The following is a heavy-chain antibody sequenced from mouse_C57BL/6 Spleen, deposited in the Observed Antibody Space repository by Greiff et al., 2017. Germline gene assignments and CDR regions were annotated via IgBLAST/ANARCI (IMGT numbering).Heavy chain of an antibody. Sequence: QVQLKQPGAELVKPGASVKLSCKASGYTFPSYWMHWVKQRPGQGLEWIGMIHPNSGSTNYNEKFKSKATLTVDKSSSTAYMQLSSLTSEDSAVYYCASDRSGYAMDYWGQGTSVTVSS. J-gene: IGHJ4*01. CDR2: IHPNSGST. D-gene: IGHD3-2*02. CDR3: ASDRSGYAMDY. CDR1: GYTFPSYW. V-gene: IGHV1-64*01.